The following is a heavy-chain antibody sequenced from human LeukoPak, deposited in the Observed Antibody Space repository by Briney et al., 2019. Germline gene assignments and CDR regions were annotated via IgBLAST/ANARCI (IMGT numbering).Heavy chain of an antibody. Sequence: PSETLSLTCTVSGGSISSSSYYWGWIRQPPGKGLEWIGSIYYSGSTYYNPSLKSRVTISVDTSKNQFSLKLSSVTAADTAVYYCARRLAYYYDSSGYQGSGAFDIWGQGTMVTVSS. D-gene: IGHD3-22*01. CDR2: IYYSGST. V-gene: IGHV4-39*07. J-gene: IGHJ3*02. CDR1: GGSISSSSYY. CDR3: ARRLAYYYDSSGYQGSGAFDI.